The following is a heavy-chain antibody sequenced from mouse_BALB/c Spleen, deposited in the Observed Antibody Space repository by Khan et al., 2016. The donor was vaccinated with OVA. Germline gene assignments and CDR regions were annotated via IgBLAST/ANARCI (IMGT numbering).Heavy chain of an antibody. J-gene: IGHJ3*01. D-gene: IGHD2-14*01. Sequence: EVELVESGPGLVKPSQSLSLTCTVTGYSITSDYAWNWIRQFPGNKLEWMGYINYNGSTSSPPSLKSRISITRDTSKNQFCLQLNSVTTEDAATYYCARGVRLTYWGQGTLVTVSA. CDR2: INYNGST. V-gene: IGHV3-2*02. CDR3: ARGVRLTY. CDR1: GYSITSDYA.